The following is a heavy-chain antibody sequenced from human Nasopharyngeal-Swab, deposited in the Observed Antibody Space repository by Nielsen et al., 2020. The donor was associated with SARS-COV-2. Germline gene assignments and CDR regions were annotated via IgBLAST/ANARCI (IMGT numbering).Heavy chain of an antibody. V-gene: IGHV3-21*01. J-gene: IGHJ3*02. CDR1: GFTFSSYS. CDR3: ARDHVLPDAFDI. D-gene: IGHD3-10*01. CDR2: ISSSSSYI. Sequence: GGSLRLSCAASGFTFSSYSMNWVRQAPGKGLEWVSSISSSSSYIYYADLVKGRFTISRDNAKNSLYLQMNSLRAEDTAVYYCARDHVLPDAFDIWGQGTMVTVSS.